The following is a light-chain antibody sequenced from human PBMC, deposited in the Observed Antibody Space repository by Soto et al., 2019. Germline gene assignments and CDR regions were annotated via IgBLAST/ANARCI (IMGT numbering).Light chain of an antibody. CDR3: AAWDDSLNGLYV. Sequence: QSVLTQPPSASGTPGQRVTISCSASSGSLSVDWYQHLPGTAPKLLIQSNHHRPSGVPDRFSGSKSGTSASLAISGLQSEDDADYYCAAWDDSLNGLYVFGTGTKLTVL. CDR2: SNH. J-gene: IGLJ1*01. CDR1: SGSLS. V-gene: IGLV1-44*01.